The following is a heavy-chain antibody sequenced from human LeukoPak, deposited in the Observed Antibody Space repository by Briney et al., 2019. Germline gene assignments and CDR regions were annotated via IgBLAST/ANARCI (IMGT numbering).Heavy chain of an antibody. V-gene: IGHV5-51*01. Sequence: GESLKISCKGSGYNFTSYWIGWVRQMPGKGLEWMGIIYPGDSDTRYSPSFQGQVTISADKAISTAYLQWSSLKASDTAMYYCARQRSSGWNDFDYWRQGTLVTASS. CDR2: IYPGDSDT. J-gene: IGHJ4*02. CDR1: GYNFTSYW. D-gene: IGHD6-19*01. CDR3: ARQRSSGWNDFDY.